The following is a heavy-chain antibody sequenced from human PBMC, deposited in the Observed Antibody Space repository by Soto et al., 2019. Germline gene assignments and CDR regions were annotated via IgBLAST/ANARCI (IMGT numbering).Heavy chain of an antibody. V-gene: IGHV4-61*01. D-gene: IGHD3-22*01. CDR2: FYYTGSI. Sequence: PSETLSLTCTVSGGSVSSGNYYWSWIRQPPGKGLEWIGYFYYTGSISYNPSLKSQVTIFIDASKNQFSLRLSSVTAADTAVYYCARSMFYYDDTDYSPFEYWGQGTRVTVSS. CDR3: ARSMFYYDDTDYSPFEY. J-gene: IGHJ4*02. CDR1: GGSVSSGNYY.